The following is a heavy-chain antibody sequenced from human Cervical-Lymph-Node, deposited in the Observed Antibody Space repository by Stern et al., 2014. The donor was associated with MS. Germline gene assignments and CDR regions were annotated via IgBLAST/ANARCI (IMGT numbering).Heavy chain of an antibody. Sequence: EVQLVESGGGLVQPGGSLRLSCAASGFTFSNNDMTWVRQGPGMGLEWVSLIYSGGNTYYAGSVKGRFTISRDKSKNTMYLQMNSLRPEDTAVYYCATRNIESRGYWGQGALVTVSS. CDR1: GFTFSNND. CDR2: IYSGGNT. J-gene: IGHJ4*02. D-gene: IGHD1-14*01. V-gene: IGHV3-66*02. CDR3: ATRNIESRGY.